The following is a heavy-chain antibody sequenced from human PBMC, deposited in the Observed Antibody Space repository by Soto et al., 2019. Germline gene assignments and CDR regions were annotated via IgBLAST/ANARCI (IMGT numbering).Heavy chain of an antibody. CDR2: INHSGST. CDR3: ARGYYDYIWGSYRFDAFDI. V-gene: IGHV4-34*01. D-gene: IGHD3-16*02. J-gene: IGHJ3*02. CDR1: GGSFSGYY. Sequence: SETLSLTCAVYGGSFSGYYWSWIRQPPGKGLEWIGEINHSGSTNYNPSLKSRVTISVDTSKNQFSLKLSSVTAADTAVYYCARGYYDYIWGSYRFDAFDIWGQGTMVPVS.